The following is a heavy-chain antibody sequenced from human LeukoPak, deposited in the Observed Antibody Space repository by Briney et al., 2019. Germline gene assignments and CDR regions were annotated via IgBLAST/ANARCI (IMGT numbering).Heavy chain of an antibody. D-gene: IGHD2-2*03. CDR2: FDPEDGET. J-gene: IGHJ4*02. CDR3: ATPREVDINIVHFDY. CDR1: GYTLTELS. V-gene: IGHV1-24*01. Sequence: ASVKVSCKVSGYTLTELSMHWVRQAPGKGLEWMGGFDPEDGETIYAQKFRGRVTMTEDTSTDTAYMELSSLRSEDTAVYYCATPREVDINIVHFDYWGQGTLVTVSS.